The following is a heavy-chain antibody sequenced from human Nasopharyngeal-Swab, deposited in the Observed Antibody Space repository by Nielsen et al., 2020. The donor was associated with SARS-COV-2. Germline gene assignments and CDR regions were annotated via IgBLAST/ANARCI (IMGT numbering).Heavy chain of an antibody. CDR1: GFTFDDYA. D-gene: IGHD3-10*01. CDR2: ISWNSGSI. Sequence: GGSLRLSCAASGFTFDDYAMHWVRQAPGKGLEWVSGISWNSGSIGYADSVKGRFTIFRDNAKNSLYLQMNSLRAEDTALYYCAAYGSGSYYTLWGQGTLVTVSS. V-gene: IGHV3-9*01. J-gene: IGHJ4*02. CDR3: AAYGSGSYYTL.